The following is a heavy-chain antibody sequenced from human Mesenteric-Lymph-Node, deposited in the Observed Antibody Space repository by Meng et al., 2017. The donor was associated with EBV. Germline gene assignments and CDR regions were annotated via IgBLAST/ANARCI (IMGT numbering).Heavy chain of an antibody. CDR2: IYHSGSA. D-gene: IGHD3-10*01. Sequence: QGQLQESGPGLGKPSGTLSLTCAVSGGSISTYNWWSWVRQPPGKGLEWIGEIYHSGSANYNPSLRSRVTMSVDKSKNQFSLKLTSVTAADTAVYYCAKVDGSGRTNWFDPWGQGTLVTVSS. CDR1: GGSISTYNW. J-gene: IGHJ5*02. CDR3: AKVDGSGRTNWFDP. V-gene: IGHV4-4*02.